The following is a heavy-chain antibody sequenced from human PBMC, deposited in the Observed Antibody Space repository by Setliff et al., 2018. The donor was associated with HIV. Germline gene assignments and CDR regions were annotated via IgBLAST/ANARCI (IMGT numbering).Heavy chain of an antibody. CDR2: INHSGNT. Sequence: SETLSLTCAVYGESFSAYFWSWIRQPPGKGLEWIGLINHSGNTNYNPSLKSRVTISVDYSKSHFSLKLGSVTAADTAVYYCARGALSLTLTKLLSFFDYWGQGTQVTVSS. CDR1: GESFSAYF. D-gene: IGHD3-22*01. V-gene: IGHV4-34*01. CDR3: ARGALSLTLTKLLSFFDY. J-gene: IGHJ4*02.